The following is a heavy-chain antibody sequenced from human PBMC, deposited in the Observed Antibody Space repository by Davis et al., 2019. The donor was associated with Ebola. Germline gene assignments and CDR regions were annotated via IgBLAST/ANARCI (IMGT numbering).Heavy chain of an antibody. Sequence: GESLMIPCAASGFTFSNHAMSWVRQAPGKGLEWVANIKQDGSEKYYVDSVKGRFTISRDNAKNSLYLQMNSLRAEDTAVYYCARCQWGFWSGCFDYWGQGTLVTVSS. J-gene: IGHJ4*02. CDR2: IKQDGSEK. CDR1: GFTFSNHA. V-gene: IGHV3-7*01. CDR3: ARCQWGFWSGCFDY. D-gene: IGHD3-3*01.